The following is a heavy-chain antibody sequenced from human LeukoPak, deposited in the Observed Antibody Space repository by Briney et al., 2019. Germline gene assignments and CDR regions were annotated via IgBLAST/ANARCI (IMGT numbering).Heavy chain of an antibody. CDR3: ATSRFYLES. J-gene: IGHJ4*02. CDR2: IKPDGSEI. Sequence: GGSLRLSCAASRFRFASYGMHWVRQAPEKGLEWVAKIKPDGSEIYHVDSVQGRFTISRDNAQNSLYLQMNSLRAEDTAVYYCATSRFYLESWGQGTLVTVSS. V-gene: IGHV3-7*01. CDR1: RFRFASYG.